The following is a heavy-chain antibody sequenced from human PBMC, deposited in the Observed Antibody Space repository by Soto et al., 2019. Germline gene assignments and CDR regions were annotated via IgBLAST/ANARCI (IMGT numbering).Heavy chain of an antibody. V-gene: IGHV4-31*03. D-gene: IGHD3-16*01. CDR3: ARAGYDYVWGSWGGFGYYGMDV. CDR2: IYYSGST. CDR1: GGSISSGGYY. Sequence: QVQLQESGPGLVKPSQTLSLTCTVSGGSISSGGYYWSWIRQHPGKGLEWIGYIYYSGSTYYNPSLMSRVTISVDTSKNQFSLKLSSVTAADTAVYYCARAGYDYVWGSWGGFGYYGMDVWGQGTTVTVSS. J-gene: IGHJ6*02.